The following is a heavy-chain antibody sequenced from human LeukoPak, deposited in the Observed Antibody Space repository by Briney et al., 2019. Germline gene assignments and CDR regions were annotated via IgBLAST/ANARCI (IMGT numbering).Heavy chain of an antibody. V-gene: IGHV4-38-2*02. CDR3: ASRLRYFDWPVYYFDY. Sequence: SETLSLTCTVSGYSISSGYYRGWIRQPPGKGLEWIGSIYHSGSTYYNPSLKSRVTISVDTSKNQFSLKLSSVTAADTAVYYCASRLRYFDWPVYYFDYWGQGTPVTVSS. J-gene: IGHJ4*02. CDR2: IYHSGST. D-gene: IGHD3-9*01. CDR1: GYSISSGYY.